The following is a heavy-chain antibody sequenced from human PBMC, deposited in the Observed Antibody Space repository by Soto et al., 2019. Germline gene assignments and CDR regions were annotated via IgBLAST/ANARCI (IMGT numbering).Heavy chain of an antibody. D-gene: IGHD6-19*01. V-gene: IGHV4-34*01. CDR1: GGSFSGYY. CDR2: INHSGST. CDR3: ARGLKPPPNSSGWYDYFDY. Sequence: SETLSLTCAVYGGSFSGYYWSWIRQPPGKGLEWIGEINHSGSTNYNPSLKSRVTISVDTSKNQFSLKLSSVTAADTAVYYCARGLKPPPNSSGWYDYFDYWGQGTLVTVSS. J-gene: IGHJ4*02.